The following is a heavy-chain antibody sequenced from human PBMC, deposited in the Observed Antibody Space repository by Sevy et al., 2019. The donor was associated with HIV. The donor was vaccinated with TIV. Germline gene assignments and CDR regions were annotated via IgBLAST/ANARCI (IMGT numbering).Heavy chain of an antibody. V-gene: IGHV3-9*01. CDR2: ISWNRGSV. Sequence: GGSLRLSCAASGFPFNDHAMHWVRQTPGKGLEWVAGISWNRGSVGYADSVKGLFTISRDNAKQSISLQMNSLRADNTALYFCAKYLNRGCDSINCYTYYYYFYGLDVWGHGTTVTVSS. CDR3: AKYLNRGCDSINCYTYYYYFYGLDV. J-gene: IGHJ6*02. D-gene: IGHD2-2*02. CDR1: GFPFNDHA.